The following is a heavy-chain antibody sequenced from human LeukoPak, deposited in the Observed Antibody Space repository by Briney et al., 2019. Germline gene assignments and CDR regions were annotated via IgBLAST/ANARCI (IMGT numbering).Heavy chain of an antibody. CDR3: AGSREVRGARLFGEYDY. CDR1: GGSVSSGSYY. J-gene: IGHJ4*02. Sequence: PSETLSLTCTVSGGSVSSGSYYWSWIRQPPGKGLEWIGYIYYSGSTNYNPSLKSRVTISVDTSKNQFSLKLSSVTAADTAVYYCAGSREVRGARLFGEYDYWGQGTLVTVSS. D-gene: IGHD3-10*01. V-gene: IGHV4-61*01. CDR2: IYYSGST.